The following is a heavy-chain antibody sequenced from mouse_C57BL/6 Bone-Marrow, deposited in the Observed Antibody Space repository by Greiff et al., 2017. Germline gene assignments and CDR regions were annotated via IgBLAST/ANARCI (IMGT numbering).Heavy chain of an antibody. CDR2: IYPGSGNT. D-gene: IGHD3-1*01. Sequence: SGAELVRPGASVKLSCKASGYTFTDYYINWVKQRPGQGLEWIARIYPGSGNTYYNEKFKGKATLTAEKSSSTAYMQLSSLTSEDSAVYFCARTSSAWFAYWGQGTLVTVSA. V-gene: IGHV1-76*01. J-gene: IGHJ3*01. CDR3: ARTSSAWFAY. CDR1: GYTFTDYY.